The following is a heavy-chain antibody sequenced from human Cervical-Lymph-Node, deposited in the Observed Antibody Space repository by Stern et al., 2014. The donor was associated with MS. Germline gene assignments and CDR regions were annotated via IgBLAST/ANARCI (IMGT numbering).Heavy chain of an antibody. CDR3: ARVNVEGIAVAYYFDY. J-gene: IGHJ4*02. V-gene: IGHV1-18*01. D-gene: IGHD6-19*01. Sequence: QMQLVQYGAEVKKPGASVKVSCKASGYTFTSYGISWVRQAPGQGLEWMGWISAYNGNTNYAQKLQGRVTMTTDTSTSTAYMELRSLRSDDTAVYYCARVNVEGIAVAYYFDYWGQGTLVTVSS. CDR2: ISAYNGNT. CDR1: GYTFTSYG.